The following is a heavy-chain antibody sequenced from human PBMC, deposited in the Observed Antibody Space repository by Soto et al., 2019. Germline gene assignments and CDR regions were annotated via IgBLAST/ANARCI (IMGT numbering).Heavy chain of an antibody. J-gene: IGHJ4*02. CDR1: GYTFTSYG. V-gene: IGHV1-18*01. CDR2: ISAYNGDT. Sequence: ASVKVSCQASGYTFTSYGISWVRQAPGQGLEWMGWISAYNGDTNYAQKFQGRVTMTTDTSTSTAYMDLRSLRSDDTAVYYCARDRLWSLDSWGQGTLVTVSS. CDR3: ARDRLWSLDS. D-gene: IGHD5-18*01.